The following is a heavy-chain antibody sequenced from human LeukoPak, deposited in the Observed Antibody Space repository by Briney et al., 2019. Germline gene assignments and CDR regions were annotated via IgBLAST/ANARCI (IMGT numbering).Heavy chain of an antibody. V-gene: IGHV3-23*01. CDR3: AKGHISYYYYMDV. D-gene: IGHD3-3*02. Sequence: GGSLRLSCAAPVVTFSSDSMSSVRQAPGKGLECVSGISGKGVRTYYADSVKGRFTISRDNSKNTLYLQMNSLRAEDTAVYYCAKGHISYYYYMDVWGKGTTVTVSS. CDR2: ISGKGVRT. CDR1: VVTFSSDS. J-gene: IGHJ6*03.